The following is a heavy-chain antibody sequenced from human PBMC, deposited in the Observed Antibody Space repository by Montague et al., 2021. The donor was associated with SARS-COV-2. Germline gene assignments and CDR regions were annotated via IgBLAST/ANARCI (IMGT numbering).Heavy chain of an antibody. D-gene: IGHD3-10*01. CDR1: GGSISSSHW. Sequence: SETLSLTCAVSGGSISSSHWWRCGRPPPGKGLERIGDIYHSGSTNYNTSIKSRVTISIDKSKNQFPLKLSSVTAADTAVYYCAREFRTYGYGGQYCDFDYWGRGTLVTVSS. CDR2: IYHSGST. J-gene: IGHJ2*01. V-gene: IGHV4-4*02. CDR3: AREFRTYGYGGQYCDFDY.